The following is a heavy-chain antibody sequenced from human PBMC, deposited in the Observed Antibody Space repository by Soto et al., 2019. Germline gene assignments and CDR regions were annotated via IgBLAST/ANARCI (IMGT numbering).Heavy chain of an antibody. J-gene: IGHJ1*01. D-gene: IGHD2-8*01. V-gene: IGHV3-23*01. CDR3: AKGRLNGRRYAAD. CDR2: ITKSGDT. CDR1: GFTFISCV. Sequence: GGSLRLSCETSGFTFISCVMTWVRQAPGKGLEWVAVITKSGDTDYADSVKGRFTISRDNSKNTVYLQMNSLRAEDTAVYYCAKGRLNGRRYAADWGQGARVTVSS.